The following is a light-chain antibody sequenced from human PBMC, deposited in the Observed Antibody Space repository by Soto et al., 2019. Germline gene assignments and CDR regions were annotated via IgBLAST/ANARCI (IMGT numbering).Light chain of an antibody. Sequence: QSVLTQPASVSGSPGQSITISCTGTSSDVGAYGYVSWYQQHPGKAPKLMIYDVSYRPSGVSNRFSGSKSGNAASLTISGLQAEDEADYYCSSYTTSSTVVFGGGTKVTVL. V-gene: IGLV2-14*03. CDR3: SSYTTSSTVV. CDR2: DVS. CDR1: SSDVGAYGY. J-gene: IGLJ2*01.